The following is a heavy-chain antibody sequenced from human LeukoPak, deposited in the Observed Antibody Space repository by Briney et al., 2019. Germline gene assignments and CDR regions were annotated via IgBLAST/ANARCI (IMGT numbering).Heavy chain of an antibody. Sequence: SETLSFTCTVSGGSMSSYYWSWTRQPPGKGLEWIGYISYSGSTNYNPSLKSRVTISVDTSKNHFSLKLSSVTAADTAVYYCARDRRYYDTSGTVYYDAMDVWGQGTTVTVSS. V-gene: IGHV4-59*01. CDR1: GGSMSSYY. CDR2: ISYSGST. D-gene: IGHD3-22*01. CDR3: ARDRRYYDTSGTVYYDAMDV. J-gene: IGHJ6*02.